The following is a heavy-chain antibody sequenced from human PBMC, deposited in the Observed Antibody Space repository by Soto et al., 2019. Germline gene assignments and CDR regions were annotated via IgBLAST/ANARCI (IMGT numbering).Heavy chain of an antibody. V-gene: IGHV3-64D*06. J-gene: IGHJ4*02. CDR2: ISSNGGST. Sequence: PGGSMRLSCSAAGFTFSSYAMHWVRQAPEEGLEYVSAISSNGGSTYYADSVKGRFTTSRDNSKNTLYLQMSSLRAEDTAVYYCVLIAVFGYWGQGTLVTVSS. CDR3: VLIAVFGY. D-gene: IGHD6-19*01. CDR1: GFTFSSYA.